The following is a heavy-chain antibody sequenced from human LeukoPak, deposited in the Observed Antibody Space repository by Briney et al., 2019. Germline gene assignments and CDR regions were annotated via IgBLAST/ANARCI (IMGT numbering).Heavy chain of an antibody. CDR3: ARGRRYAKFYYFDY. D-gene: IGHD5-12*01. V-gene: IGHV4-34*01. Sequence: SETLSLTCAVYGGSFSGYYWSWIRQPPGKGLEWIGEINHSGSTNYNPSLKSRVTISVDTSKNQFSLKLSSVTAADTAVYYCARGRRYAKFYYFDYWGQGTLVTVSS. J-gene: IGHJ4*02. CDR1: GGSFSGYY. CDR2: INHSGST.